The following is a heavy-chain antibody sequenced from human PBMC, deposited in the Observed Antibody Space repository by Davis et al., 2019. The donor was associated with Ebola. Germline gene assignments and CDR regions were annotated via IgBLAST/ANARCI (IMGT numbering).Heavy chain of an antibody. J-gene: IGHJ3*02. Sequence: PSETLSLTCTISGVSITTYFWSWIRQSPGKGLEWIGFIHHGGSANSNPSLKNRVTFSIDTSKSQFSLKMTSVAAADTAVYYCARDTRPCGGDCYDDTFDMWGQGTMVIVSS. CDR3: ARDTRPCGGDCYDDTFDM. D-gene: IGHD2-21*01. CDR2: IHHGGSA. V-gene: IGHV4-59*12. CDR1: GVSITTYF.